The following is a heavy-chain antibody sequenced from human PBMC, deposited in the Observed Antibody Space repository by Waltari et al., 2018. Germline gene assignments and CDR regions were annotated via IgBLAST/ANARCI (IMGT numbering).Heavy chain of an antibody. J-gene: IGHJ6*03. CDR1: GGTFSSYA. CDR3: ARGVVISRGQYYYYYMDV. Sequence: QVQLVQSGAEVKKPGSSVKVSCKASGGTFSSYAISWVRQAPGQGLEWMGGIIPILGIANYAQKFQGRVTITADESTSTAYMELSSLRSEDTAVYYCARGVVISRGQYYYYYMDVWGKGTTVTVSS. V-gene: IGHV1-69*04. CDR2: IIPILGIA. D-gene: IGHD3-22*01.